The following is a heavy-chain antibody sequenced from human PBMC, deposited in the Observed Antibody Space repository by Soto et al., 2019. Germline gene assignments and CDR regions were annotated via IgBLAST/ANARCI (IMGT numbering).Heavy chain of an antibody. J-gene: IGHJ4*02. CDR1: GFTFSDYY. V-gene: IGHV3-11*01. D-gene: IGHD6-19*01. CDR3: ARDPYRIAVAEMNFDY. CDR2: ISSSGSTI. Sequence: TGGSLRLSCAASGFTFSDYYMSWIRQAPGKGLEWVSYISSSGSTIYYADSVKGRFTISRDNAKNSLYLQMNSLRAEDTAVYYCARDPYRIAVAEMNFDYWGQGTLVTVSS.